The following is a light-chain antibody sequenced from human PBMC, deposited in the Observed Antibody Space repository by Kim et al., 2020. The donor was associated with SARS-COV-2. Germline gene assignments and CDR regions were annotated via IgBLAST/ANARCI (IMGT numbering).Light chain of an antibody. J-gene: IGLJ2*01. V-gene: IGLV3-19*01. CDR1: SLRSYY. CDR3: NSRDTNNNVI. CDR2: GKN. Sequence: SSELPQDPAVSVALGQTVRITCQGDSLRSYYATWYQQKPGEAPIVVIYGKNNRPSGIPDRFSGSSSGNTTSLTITATQAGDEADYYCNSRDTNNNVIFGG.